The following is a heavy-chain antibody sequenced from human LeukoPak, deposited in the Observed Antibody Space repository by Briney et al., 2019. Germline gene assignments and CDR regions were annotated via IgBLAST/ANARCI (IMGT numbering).Heavy chain of an antibody. V-gene: IGHV4-34*01. D-gene: IGHD6-13*01. Sequence: SETLSLTCAVYGGSFSGYYWSWIRQPPGKGLEWIGEINHSGSTNYNPSLKSRVTTSVDTSKNQFSLKLSSVTAADTAVYYCARGVYIAAAQYAYWGQGTLVTVSS. CDR3: ARGVYIAAAQYAY. CDR2: INHSGST. J-gene: IGHJ4*02. CDR1: GGSFSGYY.